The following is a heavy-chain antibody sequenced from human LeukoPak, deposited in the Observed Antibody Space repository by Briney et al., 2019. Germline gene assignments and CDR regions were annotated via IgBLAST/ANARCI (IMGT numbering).Heavy chain of an antibody. CDR1: GDYW. D-gene: IGHD2/OR15-2a*01. Sequence: GGSLRLSCAASGDYWMHWVRQAPGKGLVWVSHINSDGSWTSYADSVKGRFTISKDNAKNTVYLQMNSLRAEDTAVYYCVSFYETYWGRGTLVTVSS. V-gene: IGHV3-74*01. J-gene: IGHJ4*02. CDR2: INSDGSWT. CDR3: VSFYETY.